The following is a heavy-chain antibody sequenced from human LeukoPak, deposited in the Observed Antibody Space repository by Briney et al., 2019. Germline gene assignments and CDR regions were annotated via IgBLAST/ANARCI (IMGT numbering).Heavy chain of an antibody. V-gene: IGHV3-30-3*01. CDR1: GFTFSSYA. D-gene: IGHD6-19*01. CDR3: ARDQISSSGWYRDNYFDY. CDR2: ISYDGSNK. Sequence: GGSLRLSCAASGFTFSSYAMHWVRQAPGKGLEWVAVISYDGSNKYYADSVKGRFTIPRDNSKNTLYLQMNSLRAEDTAVYYCARDQISSSGWYRDNYFDYWGQGTLVTVSS. J-gene: IGHJ4*02.